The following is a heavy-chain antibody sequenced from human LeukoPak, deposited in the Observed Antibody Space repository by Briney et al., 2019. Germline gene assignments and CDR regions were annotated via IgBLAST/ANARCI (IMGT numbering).Heavy chain of an antibody. CDR2: INPSGGST. CDR1: GYTFTSYY. CDR3: AREHLGDYDSSGYYSN. V-gene: IGHV1-46*01. D-gene: IGHD3-22*01. Sequence: ASVKVSCKASGYTFTSYYMHWVRQAPGQGLEWMGIINPSGGSTSYAQKFQGRVTMTRDTSTSTVYMELSSLRSEDTAVYYCAREHLGDYDSSGYYSNWGQGTLVTVSS. J-gene: IGHJ4*02.